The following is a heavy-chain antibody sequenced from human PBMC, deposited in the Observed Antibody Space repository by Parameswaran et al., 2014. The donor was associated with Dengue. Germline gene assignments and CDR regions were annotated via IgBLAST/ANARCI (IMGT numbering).Heavy chain of an antibody. V-gene: IGHV3-30-3*01. D-gene: IGHD3-9*01. J-gene: IGHJ6*02. CDR2: ISYDGSNK. Sequence: VRQMPGKGLEWVAVISYDGSNKYYADSVKGRFTISRDNSKNTLYLQMNSLRAEDTAVYYCARGEELRYFDWLRDYYYGMDVWGQGTTVTVSS. CDR3: ARGEELRYFDWLRDYYYGMDV.